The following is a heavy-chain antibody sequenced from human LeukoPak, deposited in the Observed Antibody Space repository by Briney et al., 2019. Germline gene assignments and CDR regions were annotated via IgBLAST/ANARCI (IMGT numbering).Heavy chain of an antibody. Sequence: RASETLSLTCAVYGGSFSGYYLSWIRQPPGKGLEWIGEINHSGSTNYNPSLKSRVTISVDTSKNQFSLKLSSVTAADTAVYYCYSGLPARTYYYDSSGHYHRYYFDYWGQGTLVTVSS. CDR3: YSGLPARTYYYDSSGHYHRYYFDY. J-gene: IGHJ4*02. CDR2: INHSGST. CDR1: GGSFSGYY. D-gene: IGHD3-22*01. V-gene: IGHV4-34*01.